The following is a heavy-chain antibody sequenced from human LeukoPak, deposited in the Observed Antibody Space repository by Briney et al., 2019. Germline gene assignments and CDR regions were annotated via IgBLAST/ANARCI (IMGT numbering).Heavy chain of an antibody. V-gene: IGHV3-23*01. CDR1: GFTFSSFA. D-gene: IGHD5-18*01. J-gene: IGHJ5*02. CDR3: AKVSTLWPQPNNWFDP. CDR2: ISGAGGST. Sequence: GGSLRLSCAASGFTFSSFAMAWVRQAPGKGLEWVSLISGAGGSTYYPDSVKGRFTISRDNSKNTLYKQMNSLRVEDTAVYYCAKVSTLWPQPNNWFDPWGQGTLVTVSS.